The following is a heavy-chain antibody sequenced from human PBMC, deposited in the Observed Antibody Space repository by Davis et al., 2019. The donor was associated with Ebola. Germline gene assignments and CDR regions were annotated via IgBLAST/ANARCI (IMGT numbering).Heavy chain of an antibody. D-gene: IGHD7-27*01. CDR3: TRAPWGLGIDY. CDR1: GFTFSGSA. Sequence: GESLKISCAASGFTFSGSAMHWVRQASGKGLEWVGRIRSKANSYATAYAASVKGRFTISRDDSKNTAYLQMNSLKTEDTAVYYCTRAPWGLGIDYWGQGTLVTVSS. CDR2: IRSKANSYAT. J-gene: IGHJ4*02. V-gene: IGHV3-73*01.